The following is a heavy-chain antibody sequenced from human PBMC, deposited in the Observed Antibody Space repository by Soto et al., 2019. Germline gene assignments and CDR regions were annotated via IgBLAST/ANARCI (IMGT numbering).Heavy chain of an antibody. CDR1: GFTFSNYA. CDR2: IRGSAGTP. Sequence: EVQLLESGGGLVQPGGSLRLSCAASGFTFSNYAMNWVRQAPGKGLEWVASIRGSAGTPYYADSVRGRFTISRDNSKNTLSLQINSVRVEDTAVYYCAKVRDYFDYWGQGARVTVSS. V-gene: IGHV3-23*01. J-gene: IGHJ4*02. CDR3: AKVRDYFDY.